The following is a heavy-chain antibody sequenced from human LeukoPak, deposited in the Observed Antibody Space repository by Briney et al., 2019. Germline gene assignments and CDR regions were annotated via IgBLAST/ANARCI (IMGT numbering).Heavy chain of an antibody. CDR3: ARTTGGGATADAFDI. D-gene: IGHD1-26*01. CDR2: IYPGDSDT. CDR1: GYSFTSYW. J-gene: IGHJ3*02. Sequence: GESLKISCKGSGYSFTSYWIGWVRQMPGKGLEWMGIIYPGDSDTRYSPSFQGQVTISADKSISTAYLQWSSLKASDTAMYYCARTTGGGATADAFDIWGQGTMVTVSS. V-gene: IGHV5-51*01.